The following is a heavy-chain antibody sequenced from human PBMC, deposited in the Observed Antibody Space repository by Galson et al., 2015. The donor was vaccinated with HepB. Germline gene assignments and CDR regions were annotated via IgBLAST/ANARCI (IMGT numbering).Heavy chain of an antibody. Sequence: SLRLSCAASGFTFSNYAMHWVRQAPGKGLVYVSAISSNGGSTYYANSVKGRFIISRDNSKNMLNLQMGSLRAEDMGVYYCAREGLGGITDYWGQGTLVTVSS. J-gene: IGHJ4*02. CDR1: GFTFSNYA. V-gene: IGHV3-64*01. CDR2: ISSNGGST. D-gene: IGHD1-26*01. CDR3: AREGLGGITDY.